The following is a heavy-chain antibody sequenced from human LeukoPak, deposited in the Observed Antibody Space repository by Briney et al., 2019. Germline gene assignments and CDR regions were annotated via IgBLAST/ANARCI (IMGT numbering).Heavy chain of an antibody. CDR2: ISGSGGST. J-gene: IGHJ4*02. Sequence: PGGSLRLSCAASGFTVSSNYMSWVRQAPGKGLEWVSAISGSGGSTYYADSVKGRFTISRDNSKNTLYLQMNSLRAEDTAVYYCAKDPRTAMVRGSDYWGQGTLVTVSS. CDR1: GFTVSSNY. D-gene: IGHD5-18*01. V-gene: IGHV3-23*01. CDR3: AKDPRTAMVRGSDY.